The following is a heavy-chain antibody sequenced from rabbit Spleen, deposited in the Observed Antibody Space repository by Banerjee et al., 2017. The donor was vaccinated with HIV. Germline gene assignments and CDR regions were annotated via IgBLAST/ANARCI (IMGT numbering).Heavy chain of an antibody. V-gene: IGHV1S45*01. D-gene: IGHD7-1*01. CDR3: ARSYSGNGWNFNL. J-gene: IGHJ4*01. Sequence: EQLEESGGGLVKPEGSLTLTCKASGFSFSDRDVMCWVRQAPGKGLEWIACINTATGKPVYASWAKGRFTISKTSSTTVTLQMTSLTAADTATYFCARSYSGNGWNFNLWGPGTLVTVS. CDR2: INTATGKP. CDR1: GFSFSDRDV.